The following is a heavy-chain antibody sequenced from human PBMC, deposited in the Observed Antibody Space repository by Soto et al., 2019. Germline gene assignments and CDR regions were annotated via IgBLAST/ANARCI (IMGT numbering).Heavy chain of an antibody. J-gene: IGHJ4*02. D-gene: IGHD3-22*01. V-gene: IGHV1-69*12. CDR1: GGTFSSYA. CDR3: ASHYDSSGYYYRGLDY. Sequence: QVQLVQSGAEVKKPGSSVKVSCKASGGTFSSYAISWVRQAPGQGLEWRGGIIRIFGTADYAQKFQGRVTITADESTSTAYMELSSLRYEDTAVYYCASHYDSSGYYYRGLDYWGQGTLVTVCS. CDR2: IIRIFGTA.